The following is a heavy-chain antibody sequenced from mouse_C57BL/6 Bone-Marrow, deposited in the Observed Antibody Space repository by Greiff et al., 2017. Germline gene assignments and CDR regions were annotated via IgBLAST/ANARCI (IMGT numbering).Heavy chain of an antibody. D-gene: IGHD2-4*01. J-gene: IGHJ4*01. CDR3: ARGGGLRRGDYYAMDY. CDR2: IFPGSGST. Sequence: QVQLQQSGPELVKPGASVKISCKASGYTFTDYYINWVKQRPGQGLEWIGWIFPGSGSTYYNEKFKGKATLTVDKSSSTAYMLLSSLTSEDSAVYLWARGGGLRRGDYYAMDYWGQGTSVTVSS. V-gene: IGHV1-75*01. CDR1: GYTFTDYY.